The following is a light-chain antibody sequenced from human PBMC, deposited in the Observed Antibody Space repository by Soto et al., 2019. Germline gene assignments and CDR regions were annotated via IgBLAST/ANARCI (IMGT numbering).Light chain of an antibody. Sequence: ELVLTQSPATLSLSPWERGTLSCRASQSISTYLAWYQQKPGQPPRLLIYGASSRATGIPDRFSGSGSGTDFTLTISRLEPEDFAVYYCQQYGSSPITFGQGTRLEI. CDR1: QSISTY. CDR2: GAS. CDR3: QQYGSSPIT. V-gene: IGKV3-20*01. J-gene: IGKJ5*01.